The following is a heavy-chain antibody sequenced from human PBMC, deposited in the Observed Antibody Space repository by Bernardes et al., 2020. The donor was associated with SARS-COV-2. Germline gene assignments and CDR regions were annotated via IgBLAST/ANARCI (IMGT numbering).Heavy chain of an antibody. CDR2: ISAYNGDT. V-gene: IGHV1-18*01. J-gene: IGHJ6*02. Sequence: ASVKVSCKASGYTFNSFGISWARQAPGQGLEWMGWISAYNGDTKYVAHLQGRVTMTTDTSSSTAYMEVRNLRSDDTAVYYCARDVSTVTYYYFYGMDVWGQGTTVTVSS. CDR3: ARDVSTVTYYYFYGMDV. CDR1: GYTFNSFG. D-gene: IGHD4-17*01.